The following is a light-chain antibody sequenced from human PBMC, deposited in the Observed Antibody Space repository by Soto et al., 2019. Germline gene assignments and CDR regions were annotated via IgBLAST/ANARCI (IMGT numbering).Light chain of an antibody. Sequence: QSVLTQPPTVSGAPGQRVTISCTGSSSNIGAGYDVQWYQQLPGTAPKLLIYGNMNRPSGVPDRFSGSKSGTSASLAITGLQAEDEADYYCHSYDSRLSAVVFGGGTKVTVL. J-gene: IGLJ2*01. CDR3: HSYDSRLSAVV. V-gene: IGLV1-40*01. CDR2: GNM. CDR1: SSNIGAGYD.